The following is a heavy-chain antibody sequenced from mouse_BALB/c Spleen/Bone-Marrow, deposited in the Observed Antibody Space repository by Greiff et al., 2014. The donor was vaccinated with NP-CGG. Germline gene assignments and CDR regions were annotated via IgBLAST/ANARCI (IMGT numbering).Heavy chain of an antibody. Sequence: EVQLQQSGAELVRPGALVKLSCKASGFNIKDYYLHWVKQGLEQGLEWIGWIDPEKGNTKYDPKFQGKASIIADTFSNTAYLQLSSLTSEDTAVYYCARGAWARGYFDYWGQGTTLTVSS. CDR3: ARGAWARGYFDY. D-gene: IGHD4-1*01. CDR2: IDPEKGNT. J-gene: IGHJ2*01. CDR1: GFNIKDYY. V-gene: IGHV14-1*02.